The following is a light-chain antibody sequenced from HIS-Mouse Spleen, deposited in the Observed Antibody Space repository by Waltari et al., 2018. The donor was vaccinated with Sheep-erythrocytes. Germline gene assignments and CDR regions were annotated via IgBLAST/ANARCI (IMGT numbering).Light chain of an antibody. CDR2: DVS. V-gene: IGLV2-8*01. Sequence: QSALTQPPSASGPPGQSVTISCTGTSSDVGGYNYVSWYQQHPGKAPKLMIYDVSKRPSGVPDRFSGSKSGNTASLTISGLQAEDEADYYCCSYAGSYNHVFATGTKVTVL. J-gene: IGLJ1*01. CDR3: CSYAGSYNHV. CDR1: SSDVGGYNY.